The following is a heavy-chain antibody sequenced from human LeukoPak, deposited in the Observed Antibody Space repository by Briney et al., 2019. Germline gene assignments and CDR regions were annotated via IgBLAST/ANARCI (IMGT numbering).Heavy chain of an antibody. D-gene: IGHD3-3*01. CDR1: GYTFTDYY. V-gene: IGHV1-2*02. Sequence: EASVKVSFKASGYTFTDYYMHWLRQAPGQGLEWMGWMHPNSGGTNYAQKFQGRVTMTRDTSISTAYMDLSSLRSDDTAAYYCARHTTIFGVAIIDIWGQGTMVTVSS. J-gene: IGHJ3*02. CDR2: MHPNSGGT. CDR3: ARHTTIFGVAIIDI.